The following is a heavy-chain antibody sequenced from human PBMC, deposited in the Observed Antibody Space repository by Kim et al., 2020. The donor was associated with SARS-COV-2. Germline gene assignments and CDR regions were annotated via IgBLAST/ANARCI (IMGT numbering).Heavy chain of an antibody. J-gene: IGHJ6*02. D-gene: IGHD3-10*01. V-gene: IGHV3-23*01. Sequence: RFTISRDNSKNTLYLQMNSLRAEDTAVYNCAKEVTITMVRGVNYYYGMDVWGQGTTVTVSS. CDR3: AKEVTITMVRGVNYYYGMDV.